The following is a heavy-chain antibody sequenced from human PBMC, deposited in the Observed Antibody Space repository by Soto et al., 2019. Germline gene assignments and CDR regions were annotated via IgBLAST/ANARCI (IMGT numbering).Heavy chain of an antibody. CDR2: IKQDGSEK. V-gene: IGHV3-7*01. D-gene: IGHD2-2*01. J-gene: IGHJ5*02. Sequence: EVQLVESDGGLVQPGGSLRLSCAASGFTFSSYWMSWVRQAPGKGLEWVANIKQDGSEKYYVDSVKGRFTISRDNAKNSLHLQMNSLRAEDTAVYYCARVPIVLVPAAAYNWFDPWGQGTLVTVSS. CDR3: ARVPIVLVPAAAYNWFDP. CDR1: GFTFSSYW.